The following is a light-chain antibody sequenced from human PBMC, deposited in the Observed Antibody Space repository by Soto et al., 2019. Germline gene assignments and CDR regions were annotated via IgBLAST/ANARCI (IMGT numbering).Light chain of an antibody. J-gene: IGKJ4*01. V-gene: IGKV3-11*02. CDR1: QSIGSY. CDR2: DAS. CDR3: QQRSNWPLT. Sequence: EIVLTQSPATLSLSPGEIATLSCRASQSIGSYLAWYQQKPGQAPRLLIYDASNRATGIPARFSGSGSGRDFTLTINSLEPEDFAVYYCQQRSNWPLTFGGGTKVEIK.